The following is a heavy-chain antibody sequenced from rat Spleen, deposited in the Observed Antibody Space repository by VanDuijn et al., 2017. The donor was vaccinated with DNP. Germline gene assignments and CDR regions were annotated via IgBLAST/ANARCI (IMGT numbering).Heavy chain of an antibody. CDR2: ISFDGTET. CDR1: GFTVSDYN. J-gene: IGHJ1*01. D-gene: IGHD3-3*01. CDR3: TTDLYSGPYWYFDF. Sequence: EVQLVESGGGLVQPGRSLKLSCAASGFTVSDYNLAWVRQAPKKGLEWVTTISFDGTETYYRDSVKGRFTISRDNAKSTLYLQMDSLRSEDTATYYCTTDLYSGPYWYFDFWGPGTMVTVSS. V-gene: IGHV5S10*01.